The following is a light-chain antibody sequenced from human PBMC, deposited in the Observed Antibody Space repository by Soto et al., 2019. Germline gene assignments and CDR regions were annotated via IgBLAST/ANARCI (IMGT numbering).Light chain of an antibody. V-gene: IGKV3-20*01. CDR1: QSVSNSY. J-gene: IGKJ1*01. Sequence: EVVLTQSPGTLSLSPGERATLSCRASQSVSNSYLAWYQQRPGQAPRLLVYHASSRATGIPDRFSGSGSGTDFTLTISRLEPEDFAVYYCQQYGSSPRTFGQGTKVDI. CDR3: QQYGSSPRT. CDR2: HAS.